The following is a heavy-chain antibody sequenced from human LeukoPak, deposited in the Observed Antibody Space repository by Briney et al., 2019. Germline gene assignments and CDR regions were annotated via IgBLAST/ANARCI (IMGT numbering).Heavy chain of an antibody. J-gene: IGHJ6*03. Sequence: ASVKVSCKASGYTFTSYGISWVRQDPGQGLKWMGWLSPYNGNTNYAQKLQGRVTMTTDTSTSTAYMELRSLRSDDTAEYYCATDSSTYYTRWYYYYYMDVWGKGTTVTVSS. V-gene: IGHV1-18*01. CDR1: GYTFTSYG. CDR2: LSPYNGNT. CDR3: ATDSSTYYTRWYYYYYMDV. D-gene: IGHD3-3*01.